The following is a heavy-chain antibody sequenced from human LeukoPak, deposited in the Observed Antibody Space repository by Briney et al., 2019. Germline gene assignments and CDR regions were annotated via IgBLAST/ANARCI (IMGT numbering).Heavy chain of an antibody. J-gene: IGHJ3*02. CDR3: ASPGLPSSTSCYAGRGCDAFDI. Sequence: ASVKVSCKASGYTFTGYYMHWVRQAPGQGLEWMGWINPNSGGTNYAQKFQGRVTMTRDTSISTAYMELSRLRSDDTAVYYCASPGLPSSTSCYAGRGCDAFDIWGQGTMVTVSS. CDR1: GYTFTGYY. CDR2: INPNSGGT. V-gene: IGHV1-2*02. D-gene: IGHD2-2*01.